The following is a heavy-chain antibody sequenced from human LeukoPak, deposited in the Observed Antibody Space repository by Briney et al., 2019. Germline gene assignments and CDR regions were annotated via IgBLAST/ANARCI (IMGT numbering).Heavy chain of an antibody. CDR3: ARDPKDYYGSKKSDY. D-gene: IGHD3-10*01. Sequence: ASVKVSCKASGYTFTSYGISWVRQAPGQGLEWMGWISAYNGNTNYAQKLQGRVTMTTDTSTSTAYMELRSLRSDDTAVYYCARDPKDYYGSKKSDYWGQGTLVTVSS. V-gene: IGHV1-18*01. CDR1: GYTFTSYG. CDR2: ISAYNGNT. J-gene: IGHJ4*02.